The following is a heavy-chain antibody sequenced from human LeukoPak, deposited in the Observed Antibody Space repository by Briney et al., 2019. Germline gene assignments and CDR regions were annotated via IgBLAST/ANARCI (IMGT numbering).Heavy chain of an antibody. J-gene: IGHJ5*02. CDR1: GFTFSSYG. CDR2: ISYDGSNK. Sequence: PGRSLRLSCAASGFTFSSYGMHWVRQAPVKGLEWVAVISYDGSNKYYADSVKGRFTISRDNSKNTLYLQMNSLRAEDTAVYYCAKDAYNWNYDNWFAPWGQGTLVTVSS. CDR3: AKDAYNWNYDNWFAP. D-gene: IGHD1-7*01. V-gene: IGHV3-30*18.